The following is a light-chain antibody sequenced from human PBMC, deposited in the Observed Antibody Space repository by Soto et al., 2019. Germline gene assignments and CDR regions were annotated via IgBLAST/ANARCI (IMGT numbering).Light chain of an antibody. J-gene: IGKJ1*01. CDR3: QQRSNWPWT. CDR2: DAS. CDR1: QSVSSY. Sequence: EIVLTQSPATLSLSPGERATLSCRASQSVSSYLAWYQQKPGQAPRLLIYDASNRATGIPARFSGSGSGTDFPLTISRLEPEDLAVYYCQQRSNWPWTFGQGPKVEIK. V-gene: IGKV3-11*01.